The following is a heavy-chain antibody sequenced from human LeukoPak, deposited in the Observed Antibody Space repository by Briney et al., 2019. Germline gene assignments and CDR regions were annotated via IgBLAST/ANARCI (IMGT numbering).Heavy chain of an antibody. J-gene: IGHJ3*02. D-gene: IGHD2-15*01. V-gene: IGHV4-30-4*01. CDR3: ARRYCSGGSCNALRNAFDI. CDR2: IYYSGNT. Sequence: SQTLSLTCTVSGGSISSGDYYWGWIRQPPGKGLEWIAYIYYSGNTYYNPSLKSRVTISVDTSKNQFSLKLSSVTAADTAVYYCARRYCSGGSCNALRNAFDIWGQGTMVTVSS. CDR1: GGSISSGDYY.